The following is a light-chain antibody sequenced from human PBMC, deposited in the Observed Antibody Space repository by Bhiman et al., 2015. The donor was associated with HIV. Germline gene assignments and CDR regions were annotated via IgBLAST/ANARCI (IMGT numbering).Light chain of an antibody. V-gene: IGLV3-1*01. J-gene: IGLJ2*01. CDR3: QVWGGSAVI. Sequence: SYELTQPPSVSVSPGQTASITCSGHALGNKYVNWYQQKAGQSPVLVIYQDTERPSGIPERFSGSNSGNTATLTISGAQAVDEADYYCQVWGGSAVIFGGGTKLTVL. CDR1: ALGNKY. CDR2: QDT.